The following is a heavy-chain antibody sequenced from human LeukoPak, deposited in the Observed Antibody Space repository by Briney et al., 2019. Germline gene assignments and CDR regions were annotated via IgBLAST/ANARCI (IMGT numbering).Heavy chain of an antibody. V-gene: IGHV4-39*02. CDR3: AREMATIRYYFDY. J-gene: IGHJ4*02. D-gene: IGHD5-24*01. CDR1: GGSISSSSYF. Sequence: SETLSLTCTVSGGSISSSSYFWGWIRQPPGKGLEWIGSIYYSGTTFYKPSLKSRVTIFADTSKNQLSLRLSSVTAADTALYYCAREMATIRYYFDYWGQGTLVTVSS. CDR2: IYYSGTT.